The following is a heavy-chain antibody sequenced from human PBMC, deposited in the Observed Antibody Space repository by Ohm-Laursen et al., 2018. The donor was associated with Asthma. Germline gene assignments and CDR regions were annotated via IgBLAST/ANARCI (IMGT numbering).Heavy chain of an antibody. V-gene: IGHV4-61*01. CDR2: IYYSGST. CDR3: ARGSGGAPGAFEI. D-gene: IGHD4-23*01. J-gene: IGHJ3*02. CDR1: GGSVSSGNYY. Sequence: SDTLSLTCTVSGGSVSSGNYYWSWIRQPPGKGLEWIGYIYYSGSTNYSPSLKSRVTISIDTSKNHFSLKLSSVTAADTAVYYCARGSGGAPGAFEIWGQGTMVTVSS.